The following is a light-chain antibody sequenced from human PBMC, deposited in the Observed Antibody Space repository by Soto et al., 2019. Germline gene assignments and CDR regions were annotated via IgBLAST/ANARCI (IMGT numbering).Light chain of an antibody. CDR1: QSVASD. Sequence: EVVMSQTPVIPFVSPGARSPLKCRPSQSVASDLIWYQQIPGQAPVLFIYHIFSRATYGPSKISGSGSGTEFTLTIGGLELVDIAVCYYHRYNSWPHTFGRGVKVDSK. J-gene: IGKJ3*01. V-gene: IGKV3D-15*01. CDR3: HRYNSWPHT. CDR2: HIF.